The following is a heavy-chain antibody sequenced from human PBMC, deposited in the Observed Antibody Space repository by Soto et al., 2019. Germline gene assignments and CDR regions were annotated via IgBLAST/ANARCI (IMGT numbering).Heavy chain of an antibody. V-gene: IGHV3-48*02. Sequence: GGSLRLSCAASGFTFTSNSMNWARQAPGKGLEWISYITSSSSTIYYADSVKGRFTISRDNAKNSLYLQMNSLRDDDTAVYYCARGRVGTAYFDYWGQGALVTVS. J-gene: IGHJ4*02. D-gene: IGHD2-21*02. CDR2: ITSSSSTI. CDR3: ARGRVGTAYFDY. CDR1: GFTFTSNS.